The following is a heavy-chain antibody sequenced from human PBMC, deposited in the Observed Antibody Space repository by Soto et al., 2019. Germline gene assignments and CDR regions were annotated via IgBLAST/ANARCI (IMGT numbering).Heavy chain of an antibody. CDR2: IDPSDSYT. D-gene: IGHD7-27*01. J-gene: IGHJ6*02. CDR1: GYRFNSYW. CDR3: ARHATSTGDPNSSGMDI. Sequence: VESEKISSKGSGYRFNSYWISWVRQMPGKGLEWMGRIDPSDSYTNYSPSFQGHVTISADKSISTAYLQWSSLKASDTAMYYCARHATSTGDPNSSGMDIWGQGTTVTVSS. V-gene: IGHV5-10-1*01.